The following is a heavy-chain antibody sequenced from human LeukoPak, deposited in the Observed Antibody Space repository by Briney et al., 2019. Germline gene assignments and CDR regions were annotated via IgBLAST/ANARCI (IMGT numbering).Heavy chain of an antibody. Sequence: GGSLRLSCAAYGFTFKTYGMHWVRQAPGKGLEWVAVIIFDGSNKYYADSVKGRFIISRDNSRNTLYLQMNGLRPEDTAVYFCARDTYYYGSGSYYFDYWGQGTLVTVSS. D-gene: IGHD3-10*01. J-gene: IGHJ4*02. CDR2: IIFDGSNK. CDR1: GFTFKTYG. CDR3: ARDTYYYGSGSYYFDY. V-gene: IGHV3-30*03.